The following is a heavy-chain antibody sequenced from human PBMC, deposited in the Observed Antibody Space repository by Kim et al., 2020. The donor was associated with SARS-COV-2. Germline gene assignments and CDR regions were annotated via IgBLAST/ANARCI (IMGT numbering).Heavy chain of an antibody. D-gene: IGHD6-19*01. CDR3: ARLPDITGWPLDY. J-gene: IGHJ4*02. Sequence: SETLSLTCTISGASISDDYWTWIRQPPGKGLEWIGYFSYNKRTSYNPSLKSRVSMSLDTSRNQFSLKLNSVTAADTAVYYCARLPDITGWPLDYWAQGTLVTVSS. V-gene: IGHV4-59*08. CDR2: FSYNKRT. CDR1: GASISDDY.